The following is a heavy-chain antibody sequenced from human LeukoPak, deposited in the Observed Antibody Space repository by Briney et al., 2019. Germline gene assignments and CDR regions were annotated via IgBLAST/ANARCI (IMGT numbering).Heavy chain of an antibody. Sequence: SETLSLTCAVYGDFFSGYYWSWIRQPPGKGLEWIGEINHSGSTNYNPSLKSRVTISLDTSKNQFSLKLSSVTAADTAVYYCARPYYYYMDVWGKGTTVTVSS. J-gene: IGHJ6*03. V-gene: IGHV4-34*01. CDR3: ARPYYYYMDV. CDR1: GDFFSGYY. CDR2: INHSGST.